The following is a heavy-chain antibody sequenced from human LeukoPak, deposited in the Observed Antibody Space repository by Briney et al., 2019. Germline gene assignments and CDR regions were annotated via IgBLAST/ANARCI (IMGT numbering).Heavy chain of an antibody. CDR2: IHQHGNEK. V-gene: IGHV3-7*01. CDR1: GFTFSNYW. J-gene: IGHJ4*02. Sequence: PGGSLRLSCAASGFTFSNYWMSWVRQAPGKRLEWVASIHQHGNEKYFVDSVRGRFTISRDNAKNSLYLQMSSLRAEDTAVYYCATLNGPLFEYWGQGTLVTVSS. D-gene: IGHD2-8*01. CDR3: ATLNGPLFEY.